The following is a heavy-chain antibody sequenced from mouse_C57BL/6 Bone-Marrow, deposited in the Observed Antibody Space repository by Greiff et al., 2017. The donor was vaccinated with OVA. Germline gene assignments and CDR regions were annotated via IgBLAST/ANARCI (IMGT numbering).Heavy chain of an antibody. D-gene: IGHD2-3*01. Sequence: VHLVESGAELARPGASVKLSCKASGYTFTSYGISWVKQRTGQGLEWIGEIYPRSGNTYYNEKFKGKATLTADKSSSTAYMELRSLTSEDSAVYFCARVDGYYVLCAMDYWGQGTSVTVSS. CDR2: IYPRSGNT. CDR3: ARVDGYYVLCAMDY. CDR1: GYTFTSYG. J-gene: IGHJ4*01. V-gene: IGHV1-81*01.